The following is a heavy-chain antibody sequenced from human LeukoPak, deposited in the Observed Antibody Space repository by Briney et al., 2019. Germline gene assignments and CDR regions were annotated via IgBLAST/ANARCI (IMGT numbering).Heavy chain of an antibody. V-gene: IGHV3-7*01. Sequence: GGSLRLSCAASGFTFSSYWMSWVRQAPGKGLEWVANIEQDGSEKYYVDSVKGRFTISRDNAKNSLYLQMNSLRAEDTAVYYCARGGDGYNSDYFDYWGQGTLVTVSS. D-gene: IGHD5-24*01. CDR3: ARGGDGYNSDYFDY. J-gene: IGHJ4*02. CDR1: GFTFSSYW. CDR2: IEQDGSEK.